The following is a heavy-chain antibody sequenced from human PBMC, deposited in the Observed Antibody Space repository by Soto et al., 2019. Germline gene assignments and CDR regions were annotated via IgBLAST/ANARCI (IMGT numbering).Heavy chain of an antibody. CDR2: ISYDGSNK. D-gene: IGHD1-26*01. CDR3: AKDYRATWELQPGCFDY. V-gene: IGHV3-30*18. J-gene: IGHJ4*02. CDR1: GFTFSSYG. Sequence: LRLSCAASGFTFSSYGMHWVRQAPGKGLEWVAVISYDGSNKYYADSVKGRFTISRDNSKNTLYLQMNSLRAEDTAVYYCAKDYRATWELQPGCFDYWGQGTLVTVSS.